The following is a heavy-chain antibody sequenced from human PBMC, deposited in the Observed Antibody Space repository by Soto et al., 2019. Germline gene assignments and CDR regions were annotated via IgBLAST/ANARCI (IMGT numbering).Heavy chain of an antibody. CDR2: INDYGTTI. Sequence: EVQLVESGGALVQSGGSRRLSCAASGFPLGNYWRHWVRQAPGKGLVWVSRINDYGTTINYAESVEGRFIISRDDAKSEVYLQMNNLRAEDSAVYYCARGGLEPFDYWGQGALVTVSS. CDR3: ARGGLEPFDY. D-gene: IGHD1-1*01. V-gene: IGHV3-74*01. CDR1: GFPLGNYW. J-gene: IGHJ4*02.